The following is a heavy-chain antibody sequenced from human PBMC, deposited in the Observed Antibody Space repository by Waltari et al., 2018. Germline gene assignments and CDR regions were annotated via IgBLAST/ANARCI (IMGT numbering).Heavy chain of an antibody. CDR1: GFTFSDHY. CDR3: ARATFGDSY. Sequence: EVQLVESGGGLVQPGGSLRLSCAASGFTFSDHYMDWVRQAPGKGLEWVGRTRNKANSYTTEYAASVKGRFTISRDDSKNSLYLQMNSLKTEDTAVYYCARATFGDSYWGQGTLVTVSS. J-gene: IGHJ4*02. D-gene: IGHD3-3*01. CDR2: TRNKANSYTT. V-gene: IGHV3-72*01.